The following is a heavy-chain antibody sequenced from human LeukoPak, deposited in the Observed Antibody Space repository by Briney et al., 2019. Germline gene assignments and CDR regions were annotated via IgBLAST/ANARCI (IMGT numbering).Heavy chain of an antibody. V-gene: IGHV3-23*01. Sequence: GGSLRLSCAASGFTFSSYAMSWVRQAPGKGLEWVSAISGSGGSTYYADSVKGRFTISGDNSKNTLYLQMNSLRAEDTAVYYCAKDCRVRVAATRGYFDYWGQGTLVTVSS. D-gene: IGHD2-15*01. CDR2: ISGSGGST. CDR1: GFTFSSYA. J-gene: IGHJ4*02. CDR3: AKDCRVRVAATRGYFDY.